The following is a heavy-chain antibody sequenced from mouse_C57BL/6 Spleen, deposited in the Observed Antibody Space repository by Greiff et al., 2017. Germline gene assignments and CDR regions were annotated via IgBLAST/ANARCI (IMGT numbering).Heavy chain of an antibody. Sequence: QVQLQQSGPELVKPGASVKISCKASGYAFSSSWMNWVKQRPGKGLEWIGRIYPGDGDTNYNGKFKGKATLTADKSSSTAYMQLSSLTSEDSSVYFGARSLVRRWGQGTTLTVSA. CDR3: ARSLVRR. CDR2: IYPGDGDT. J-gene: IGHJ2*01. CDR1: GYAFSSSW. V-gene: IGHV1-82*01.